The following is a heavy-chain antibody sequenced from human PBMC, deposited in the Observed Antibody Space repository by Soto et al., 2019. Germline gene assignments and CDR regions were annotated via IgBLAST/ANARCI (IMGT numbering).Heavy chain of an antibody. CDR2: IIPIFGTA. V-gene: IGHV1-69*13. Sequence: ASVKVSCKASGGTFSSYAISWVRQAPGQRLEWMGGIIPIFGTANYAQKFQGRVTITADESTSTAYMELSSLRSEDTAVYYCARGNIAVAGYDWFDPWGQGTLVTVSS. CDR1: GGTFSSYA. J-gene: IGHJ5*02. CDR3: ARGNIAVAGYDWFDP. D-gene: IGHD6-19*01.